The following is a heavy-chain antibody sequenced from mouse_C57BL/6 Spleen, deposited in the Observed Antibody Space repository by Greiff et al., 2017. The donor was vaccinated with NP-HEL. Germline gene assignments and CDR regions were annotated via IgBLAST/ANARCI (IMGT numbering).Heavy chain of an antibody. J-gene: IGHJ1*03. D-gene: IGHD2-14*01. Sequence: VKLQESGAELVKPGASVKISCKASGYAFSSYWMNWVKQRPGKGLEWIGQIFPGDGDTNYNGKFKGKATFTADKSSSTAYMQLSSLTTEDSAVYFCARGGGYNGNDKGYWYFDVWGKGTTVTVSS. CDR2: IFPGDGDT. CDR1: GYAFSSYW. V-gene: IGHV1-80*01. CDR3: ARGGGYNGNDKGYWYFDV.